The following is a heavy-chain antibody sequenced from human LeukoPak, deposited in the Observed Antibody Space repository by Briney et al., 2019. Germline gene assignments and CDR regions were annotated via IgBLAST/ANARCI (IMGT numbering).Heavy chain of an antibody. J-gene: IGHJ5*02. CDR1: GFTFSSYG. CDR3: ANQNYYGSGVGLGWFDP. CDR2: ISGSGGST. Sequence: PGGSLRLSCAASGFTFSSYGMSWVRQAPGKGLEWVSAISGSGGSTYYADSVKGRFTISRDNSKNTLYLQMNSLRAEDTAVYYCANQNYYGSGVGLGWFDPWGQGTLVTVSS. V-gene: IGHV3-23*01. D-gene: IGHD3-10*01.